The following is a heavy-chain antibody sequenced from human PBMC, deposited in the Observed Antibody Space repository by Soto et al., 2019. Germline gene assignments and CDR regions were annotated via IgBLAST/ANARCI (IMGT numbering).Heavy chain of an antibody. V-gene: IGHV3-11*06. CDR3: ARARGGYDRLYFYHGMDV. Sequence: PGGSLRLSCAASGFTFSDYYMSWIRQAPGKGLEYISYISSSSGSTNYADSVKGRFTISRDNAKNSLYLQMSSLRAEDTAVYYCARARGGYDRLYFYHGMDVWGQGTTVTVSS. CDR1: GFTFSDYY. J-gene: IGHJ6*02. D-gene: IGHD5-12*01. CDR2: ISSSSGST.